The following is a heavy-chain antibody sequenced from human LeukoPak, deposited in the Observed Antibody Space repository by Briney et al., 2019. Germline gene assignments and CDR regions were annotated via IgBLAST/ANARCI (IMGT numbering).Heavy chain of an antibody. V-gene: IGHV1-3*01. Sequence: ASVKVPCKASGYTFTSYAMHWVRQAPGQRLEWMGWINAGNGNTKYSQKLQGRVTIARDTSASTAYMELSSLRSEDTAVYYCARDRCGGDCYDFDYWGQGTLVTVSS. CDR2: INAGNGNT. J-gene: IGHJ4*02. D-gene: IGHD2-21*02. CDR1: GYTFTSYA. CDR3: ARDRCGGDCYDFDY.